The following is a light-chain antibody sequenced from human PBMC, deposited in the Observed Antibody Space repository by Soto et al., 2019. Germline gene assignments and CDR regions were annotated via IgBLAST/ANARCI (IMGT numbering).Light chain of an antibody. J-gene: IGKJ5*01. CDR2: DAS. Sequence: IQVTQSPSSLSASVGDRVTITCRASQSISSSLNWYQQKPGKAPNLLIVDASSLQSGVPSRFSGSGSGTDFTLTISSLQPEDFATYYCQQSYNSPFTFGQGTRLEIK. CDR1: QSISSS. V-gene: IGKV1-39*01. CDR3: QQSYNSPFT.